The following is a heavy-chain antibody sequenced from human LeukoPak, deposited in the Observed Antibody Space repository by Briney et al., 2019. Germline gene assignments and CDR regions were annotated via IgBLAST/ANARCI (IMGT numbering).Heavy chain of an antibody. V-gene: IGHV4-4*07. CDR1: GGSISSYY. J-gene: IGHJ6*02. D-gene: IGHD6-19*01. CDR2: IYTSGST. CDR3: AKTSGWQFYYYYGMDV. Sequence: SETLSLTCTVSGGSISSYYWSWIRQPAGKGLEWIGRIYTSGSTNYNPSLKSRVTMSVDTSKNQFSLKLSSVTAADTAVYYCAKTSGWQFYYYYGMDVWGQGTTVTVSS.